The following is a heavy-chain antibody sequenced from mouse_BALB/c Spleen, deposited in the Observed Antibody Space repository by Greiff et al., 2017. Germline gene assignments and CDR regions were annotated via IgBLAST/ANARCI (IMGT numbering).Heavy chain of an antibody. D-gene: IGHD2-2*01. CDR1: GFTFSSYT. CDR3: TREDMDGYGYDY. Sequence: EVQVVESGGGLVKPGGSLKLSCAASGFTFSSYTMSWVRQTPEKRLEWVATISSGGSYTYYPDSVKGRFTISRDNAKNTLYLQMSSLKSEDTAMYYCTREDMDGYGYDYWGQGTTLTVSS. V-gene: IGHV5-6-4*01. J-gene: IGHJ2*01. CDR2: ISSGGSYT.